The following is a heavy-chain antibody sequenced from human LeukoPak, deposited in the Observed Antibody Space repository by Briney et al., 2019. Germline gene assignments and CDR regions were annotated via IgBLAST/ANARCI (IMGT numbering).Heavy chain of an antibody. J-gene: IGHJ1*01. D-gene: IGHD2-21*01. CDR2: IYYSGST. Sequence: SETLSLTCTVSGGSISSYYWSWIRQPPGKGLEWIGYIYYSGSTNYNPSLKSRVTISVDTSKNQFSLKLSSVTAADTAVYYCARLTTYCGGDCYSLEHWGQGTLVTVSS. CDR1: GGSISSYY. V-gene: IGHV4-59*01. CDR3: ARLTTYCGGDCYSLEH.